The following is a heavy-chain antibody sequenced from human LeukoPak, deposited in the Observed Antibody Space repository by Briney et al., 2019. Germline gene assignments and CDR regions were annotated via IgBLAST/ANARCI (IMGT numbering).Heavy chain of an antibody. V-gene: IGHV4-34*01. CDR3: AREEYCSGGSCYDRNQYYFYY. CDR1: GGSFSGYY. D-gene: IGHD2-15*01. J-gene: IGHJ4*02. Sequence: PSETLSLTCAVYGGSFSGYYWSWIRQPPGKGLEWIGEINHSGSTNYNPSLKSRVTISVDTSKNQFSLKLSSVTAADTAVYYCAREEYCSGGSCYDRNQYYFYYWGQGTLVTVSS. CDR2: INHSGST.